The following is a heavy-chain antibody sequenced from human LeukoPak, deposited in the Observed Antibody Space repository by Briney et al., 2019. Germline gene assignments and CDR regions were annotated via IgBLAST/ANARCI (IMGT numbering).Heavy chain of an antibody. V-gene: IGHV3-7*01. CDR3: AREALWFGENEALDY. J-gene: IGHJ4*02. CDR2: IKQDGSEK. CDR1: GFTFSSYW. Sequence: GSLRLSCAASGFTFSSYWMSWVRQAPGKGLEWVANIKQDGSEKYYVDSVKGRFTISRDNAKNSLYLQMNSLRAEDTAVYYCAREALWFGENEALDYWGQGTLVTVSS. D-gene: IGHD3-10*01.